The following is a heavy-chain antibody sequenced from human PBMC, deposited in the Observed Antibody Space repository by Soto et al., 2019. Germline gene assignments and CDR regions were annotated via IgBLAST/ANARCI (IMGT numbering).Heavy chain of an antibody. CDR3: AKDPGLGGSGSQGNWFDP. V-gene: IGHV3-30*18. D-gene: IGHD6-19*01. Sequence: GGSLILSCAASGFTFNNDGMHWVRQAPGKGLEWVALTSNDGSRKFYGDSVKGRFTISRDNSKNTLYLEINSLRAEDTAVYYCAKDPGLGGSGSQGNWFDPWGQGTLVXVSS. CDR2: TSNDGSRK. CDR1: GFTFNNDG. J-gene: IGHJ5*02.